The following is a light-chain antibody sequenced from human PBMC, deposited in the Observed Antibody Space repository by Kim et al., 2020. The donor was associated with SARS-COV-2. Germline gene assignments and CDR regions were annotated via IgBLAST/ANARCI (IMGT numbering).Light chain of an antibody. J-gene: IGLJ3*02. CDR3: NSRDSSGNNVL. CDR2: GDK. Sequence: AWGQTVTITCQGDSLRGYYASWFRQKSGKAPILVMYGDKNRPSGIPDRFSGSGSGNTASLTITGAQAEDDADYYCNSRDSSGNNVLFGGGTQLTVL. CDR1: SLRGYY. V-gene: IGLV3-19*01.